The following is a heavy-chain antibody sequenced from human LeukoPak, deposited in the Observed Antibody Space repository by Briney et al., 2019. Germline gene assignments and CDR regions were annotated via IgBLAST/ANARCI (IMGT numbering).Heavy chain of an antibody. V-gene: IGHV4-31*03. CDR2: ISYSGST. J-gene: IGHJ4*02. CDR3: ARGLMMAVAGRGEFHY. CDR1: GGSISSGSYY. D-gene: IGHD6-13*01. Sequence: SETLSLTCTVSGGSISSGSYYWSWIRQRPGKGLEWIGYISYSGSTYYNPSLKSRVTISVDTSKNQFSLKLSSVTAADTAVYYCARGLMMAVAGRGEFHYWGQGTLVTVSS.